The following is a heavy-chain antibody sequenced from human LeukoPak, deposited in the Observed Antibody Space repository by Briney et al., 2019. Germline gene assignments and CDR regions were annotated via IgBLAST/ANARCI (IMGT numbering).Heavy chain of an antibody. CDR3: ARAYSSSGWTGPFDY. Sequence: GESLQISCKGSGYSFTSYWIGWVRQMPGKGLEWMGIIYPGDSDTRYSPSFQGQVTISADKSISTAYLQWSSLKASDTAMYYCARAYSSSGWTGPFDYWGQGTLVTVSS. CDR1: GYSFTSYW. CDR2: IYPGDSDT. J-gene: IGHJ4*02. V-gene: IGHV5-51*01. D-gene: IGHD6-19*01.